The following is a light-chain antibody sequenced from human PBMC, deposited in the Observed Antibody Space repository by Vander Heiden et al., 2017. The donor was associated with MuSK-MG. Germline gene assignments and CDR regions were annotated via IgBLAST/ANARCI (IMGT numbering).Light chain of an antibody. CDR3: QAADSSGTYTV. CDR1: ALPKQY. J-gene: IGLJ2*01. V-gene: IGLV3-25*03. CDR2: KDS. Sequence: ESVSPGQTARITCSGDALPKQYAYWYQQKPGQAPVLVIYKDSERPSGIPERFSGSSSGTTVTLTISGVQAEDEADYYCQAADSSGTYTVFGGGTKLTVL.